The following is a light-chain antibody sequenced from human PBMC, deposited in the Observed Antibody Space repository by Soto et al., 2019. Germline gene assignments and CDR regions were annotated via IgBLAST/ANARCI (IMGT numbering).Light chain of an antibody. J-gene: IGKJ5*01. V-gene: IGKV3-20*01. CDR2: GAS. CDR1: QNIYSN. Sequence: IVMTRSPATLSVSPGERATLSCRASQNIYSNVAWYQQKPGQAPRLLIYGASSRATGIPDRFSGSGSGTDFTLTISRLEPEDFAVYYCQQYGSSPITFGQGTRLAIK. CDR3: QQYGSSPIT.